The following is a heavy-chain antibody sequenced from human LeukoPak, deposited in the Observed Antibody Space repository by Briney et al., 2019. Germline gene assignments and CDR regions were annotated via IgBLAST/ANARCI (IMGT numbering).Heavy chain of an antibody. CDR1: GGSISSYY. J-gene: IGHJ5*02. D-gene: IGHD3-9*01. V-gene: IGHV4-59*01. CDR2: IYYSGSN. Sequence: SETLSLTCTVSGGSISSYYWSWIRQPPGKGLEWIGYIYYSGSNNYNPSLKSRVTISVDTSKHQFSLKLSSVTAADTAVYYCARSIDLEFDPWGQGTLVTVSS. CDR3: ARSIDLEFDP.